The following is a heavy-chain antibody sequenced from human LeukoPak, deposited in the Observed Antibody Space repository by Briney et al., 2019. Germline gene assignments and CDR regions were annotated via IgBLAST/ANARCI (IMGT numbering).Heavy chain of an antibody. V-gene: IGHV4-4*07. D-gene: IGHD5-18*01. J-gene: IGHJ4*02. CDR1: GGSISSYY. Sequence: SETLSLTCTVSGGSISSYYWSWIRQPAGKGREWIGRIYSTGGTNYNPSLQSRVTMSIDTSKNQSFLRLTSVTAADTAVYYCARAGYSYLANYFDYWGQGTLVTVSS. CDR3: ARAGYSYLANYFDY. CDR2: IYSTGGT.